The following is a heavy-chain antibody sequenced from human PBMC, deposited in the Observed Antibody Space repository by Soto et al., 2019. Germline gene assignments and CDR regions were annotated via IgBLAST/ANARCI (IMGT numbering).Heavy chain of an antibody. J-gene: IGHJ4*02. Sequence: SETLSLTCTVSGGSISSYYWSWIRQPPGKGLEWIGYIYYSGSTNYNPSLKSRVTISVDTSKNQFSLKLSSVTAADTAVYYCARGDDRDDSSGSDYWGQGTLVTVSS. CDR1: GGSISSYY. D-gene: IGHD3-22*01. V-gene: IGHV4-59*01. CDR3: ARGDDRDDSSGSDY. CDR2: IYYSGST.